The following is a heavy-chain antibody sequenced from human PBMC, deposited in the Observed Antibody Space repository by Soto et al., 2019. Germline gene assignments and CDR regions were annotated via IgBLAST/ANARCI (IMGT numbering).Heavy chain of an antibody. J-gene: IGHJ6*02. CDR2: MNPNSGHT. Sequence: QVQLVQSGAEVKKPGASVKVSCKASGYTFTSYDINWVRQATGQGLEWMGWMNPNSGHTGYAQKFQGRVTMTRNTAISTAYMELSSLRAEGTGVYYCAREKPSYGMDVWGQANTVTVSS. V-gene: IGHV1-8*01. CDR3: AREKPSYGMDV. CDR1: GYTFTSYD.